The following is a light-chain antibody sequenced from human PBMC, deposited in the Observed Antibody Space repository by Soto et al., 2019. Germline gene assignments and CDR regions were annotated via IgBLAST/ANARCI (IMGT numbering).Light chain of an antibody. Sequence: EIVLTQSPGTLSLSLGERVTLSCXASQSVSSNYLAWYQHRPGQAPRLLIHGVSSRATGIPDRFTGSGSGRDFTLTISSLEPEDSAVYYCQQYGRSPYSFGQGTKLEIK. J-gene: IGKJ2*01. CDR3: QQYGRSPYS. V-gene: IGKV3-20*01. CDR2: GVS. CDR1: QSVSSNY.